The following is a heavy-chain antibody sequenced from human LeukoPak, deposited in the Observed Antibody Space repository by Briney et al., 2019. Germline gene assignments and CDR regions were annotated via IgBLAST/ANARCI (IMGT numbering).Heavy chain of an antibody. CDR3: ARAGGYGLIDY. CDR2: IYYSGRT. Sequence: PSETLSLTCSVSGGSISSYYWSWIRQPPGKGLEWIGYIYYSGRTNYNPSLKSRVTISVDTSKNQFSLKVGSMTAADTAVYYCARAGGYGLIDYWGQGTMVTVSS. CDR1: GGSISSYY. V-gene: IGHV4-59*12. D-gene: IGHD5-18*01. J-gene: IGHJ4*02.